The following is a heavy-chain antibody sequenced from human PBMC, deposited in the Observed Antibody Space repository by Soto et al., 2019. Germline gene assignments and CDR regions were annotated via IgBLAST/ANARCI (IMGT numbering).Heavy chain of an antibody. J-gene: IGHJ3*01. CDR2: MNPNSGNT. Sequence: QVQLVQSGAEVKKPGASVKVSCKASGYTFTSYDINWVRQATGQGLEWMGWMNPNSGNTGYAQKFQGRVTMTRNTSISTAYMELSSLRSEDTAVYYCARSGAVIGGFYGGNPVEDWGQGTMVTVSS. CDR3: ARSGAVIGGFYGGNPVED. D-gene: IGHD4-17*01. CDR1: GYTFTSYD. V-gene: IGHV1-8*01.